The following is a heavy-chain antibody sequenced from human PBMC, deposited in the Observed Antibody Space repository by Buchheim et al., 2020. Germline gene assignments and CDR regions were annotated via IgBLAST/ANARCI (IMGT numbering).Heavy chain of an antibody. V-gene: IGHV3-30*04. CDR2: ISYDGSNK. CDR3: ARCITGTPTYYYYGMDV. D-gene: IGHD1-7*01. CDR1: GFTFSSYA. Sequence: QVQLVESGGGVVQPGRSLRLSCAASGFTFSSYAMHWVRQAPGKGLEWVAVISYDGSNKYYADSVKGRFTISRDNSKNTLYLQMNSLRAEDTAVYYCARCITGTPTYYYYGMDVWGQGTT. J-gene: IGHJ6*02.